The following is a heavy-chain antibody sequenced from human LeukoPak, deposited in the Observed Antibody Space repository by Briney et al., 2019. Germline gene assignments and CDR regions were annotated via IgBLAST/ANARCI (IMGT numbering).Heavy chain of an antibody. V-gene: IGHV3-33*01. J-gene: IGHJ1*01. D-gene: IGHD3-22*01. CDR3: ARDDYTTGHYSYFQH. Sequence: GGSLRLSCAACGFTFSCYGMQWIRQAPGKGVEWVAVIWSDGYKRYYAESVKGRFTVSRDTSKNTLYLQMNSLRAEDTAVYYCARDDYTTGHYSYFQHWGQGNLVTVSS. CDR1: GFTFSCYG. CDR2: IWSDGYKR.